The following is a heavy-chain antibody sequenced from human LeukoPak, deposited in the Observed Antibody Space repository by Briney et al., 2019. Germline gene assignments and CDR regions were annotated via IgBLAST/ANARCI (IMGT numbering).Heavy chain of an antibody. CDR2: ISGSGGST. V-gene: IGHV3-23*01. J-gene: IGHJ4*02. CDR3: AKGQVGVNWNYGIDSSGYYSDY. CDR1: GFTFSSYA. D-gene: IGHD3-22*01. Sequence: PGGSLRLSCAASGFTFSSYAMSWVRQAPGKGLEWVSAISGSGGSTYYADSVKGRFTISRDNSKNTLYLQMNSLRAEDTAVYYCAKGQVGVNWNYGIDSSGYYSDYWGQGTLVTVSS.